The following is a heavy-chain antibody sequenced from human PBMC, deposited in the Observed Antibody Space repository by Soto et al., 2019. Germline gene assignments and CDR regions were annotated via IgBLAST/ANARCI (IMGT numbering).Heavy chain of an antibody. CDR1: GFTFSSYW. J-gene: IGHJ6*02. V-gene: IGHV3-74*01. Sequence: EVQLVESGGGLVQPGGFLRLSCAASGFTFSSYWMHWVRQAPGQGLVWVSRLNTDGSTTNYADSVKGRFTISRDNAKNTLYLQMNSLRAEDTAVYYCARGVRNNYGADVWGQGTTVTVSS. D-gene: IGHD1-1*01. CDR3: ARGVRNNYGADV. CDR2: LNTDGSTT.